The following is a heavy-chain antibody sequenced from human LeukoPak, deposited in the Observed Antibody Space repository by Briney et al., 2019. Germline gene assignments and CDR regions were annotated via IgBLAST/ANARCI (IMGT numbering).Heavy chain of an antibody. CDR1: GGSISSGSYY. D-gene: IGHD3-22*01. CDR2: IYTSGST. V-gene: IGHV4-61*02. J-gene: IGHJ4*02. CDR3: ARVYYDSSGYYFGDY. Sequence: SETLSLTCTVSGGSISSGSYYWSWIRQPAGKGLEWIGRIYTSGSTNYNPSLKSRVTISVDTSKNQFSLKLSSVTAADTAVYYCARVYYDSSGYYFGDYWGQGTLVTVSS.